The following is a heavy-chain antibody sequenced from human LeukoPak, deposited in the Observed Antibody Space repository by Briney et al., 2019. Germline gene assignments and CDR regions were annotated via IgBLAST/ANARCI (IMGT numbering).Heavy chain of an antibody. Sequence: ASVNVSCTASGYTLTSYDINWVRQATGQGLEWMGWMNPNSGNTGYAQKFQGRVTMTRNTSISTAYMELSSLRSEDTAVYYSARIFWTGECDYWGQGTLVTVSS. CDR3: ARIFWTGECDY. CDR1: GYTLTSYD. D-gene: IGHD3/OR15-3a*01. CDR2: MNPNSGNT. J-gene: IGHJ4*02. V-gene: IGHV1-8*01.